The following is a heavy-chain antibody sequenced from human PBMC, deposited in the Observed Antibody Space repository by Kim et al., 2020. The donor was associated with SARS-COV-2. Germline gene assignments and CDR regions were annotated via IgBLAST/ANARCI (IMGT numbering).Heavy chain of an antibody. J-gene: IGHJ5*01. CDR2: VVPVFRTT. Sequence: SVKVSCKTSRGTFNKYAISWVRQAPGQGLEWMGGVVPVFRTTNYAQNFQDRVTITADQSTDTAYMDLSSLRSEDTAIYYCARYHAGTYYPRFESWGQGTLVIVSS. D-gene: IGHD3-10*01. CDR3: ARYHAGTYYPRFES. CDR1: RGTFNKYA. V-gene: IGHV1-69*13.